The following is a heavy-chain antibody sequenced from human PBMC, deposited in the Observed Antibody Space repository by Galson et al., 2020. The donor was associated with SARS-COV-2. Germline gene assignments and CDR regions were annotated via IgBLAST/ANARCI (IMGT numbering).Heavy chain of an antibody. CDR2: IDWDDDK. J-gene: IGHJ4*02. V-gene: IGHV2-70*11. CDR1: GFSLRTSGMC. CDR3: ARINPGMAALGDGYYFDD. D-gene: IGHD6-13*01. Sequence: ESGPTLVKPTQTLTLTCTFSGFSLRTSGMCVSWIRQPPAKALEWLARIDWDDDKYYSTSLKTRLTISKDTSKNQVVLTMTNMDSVDTATYYCARINPGMAALGDGYYFDDWGQGTLVTVSS.